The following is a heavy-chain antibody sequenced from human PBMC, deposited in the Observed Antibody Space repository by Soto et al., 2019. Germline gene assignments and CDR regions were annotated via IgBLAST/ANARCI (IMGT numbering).Heavy chain of an antibody. D-gene: IGHD6-13*01. V-gene: IGHV3-33*01. Sequence: GGSLRLSCAASGFTFTTYGIHWVRQAPGKGLEWVAIIWYDGSNKYYADSVKGRFALSRDNSKNMVYLQMDSLRAEDTAVYYCARDFWIGSTWSSYYFDYWGQGTPVTVSS. CDR2: IWYDGSNK. CDR1: GFTFTTYG. CDR3: ARDFWIGSTWSSYYFDY. J-gene: IGHJ4*02.